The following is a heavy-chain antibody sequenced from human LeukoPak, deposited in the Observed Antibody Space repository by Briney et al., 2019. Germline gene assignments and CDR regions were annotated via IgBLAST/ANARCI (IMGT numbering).Heavy chain of an antibody. CDR3: AKGGVIRSDAFDI. CDR2: INHSGST. V-gene: IGHV4-34*01. Sequence: SETLSLTCAVYGGSFSGYYWSWIRQPPGKGLEWIGEINHSGSTNYNPSLKSRVTISVDTSKNQFSLKLSSVTAADTAVYYCAKGGVIRSDAFDIWGQGTMVTVSS. J-gene: IGHJ3*02. CDR1: GGSFSGYY. D-gene: IGHD3-10*01.